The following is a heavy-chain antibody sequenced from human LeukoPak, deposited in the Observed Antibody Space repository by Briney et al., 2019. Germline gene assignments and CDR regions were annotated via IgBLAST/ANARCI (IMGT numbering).Heavy chain of an antibody. CDR1: GYTFTSYG. V-gene: IGHV1-18*01. Sequence: ASVKLSCKAAGYTFTSYGISWVRQAPGQGLEWMGWISAYNGNTNYALKFQGRVTMTTDTSTSTAYMEVRSLRSDDTAIYYCARSEGGSSWYLYWGQGTLVTVSS. CDR3: ARSEGGSSWYLY. D-gene: IGHD6-13*01. J-gene: IGHJ4*02. CDR2: ISAYNGNT.